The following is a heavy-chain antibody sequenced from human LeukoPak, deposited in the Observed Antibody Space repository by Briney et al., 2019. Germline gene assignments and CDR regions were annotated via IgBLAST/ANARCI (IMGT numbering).Heavy chain of an antibody. CDR1: GYTFTGYY. V-gene: IGHV1-2*02. CDR3: ARDRADGYNYDY. Sequence: ASVKVSCKASGYTFTGYYMHWVRQAPGQGLEWMGWINPNSGGTNYAQKFQGRVTMTRDTSISTAYMELSRLRSDDTAVYYCARDRADGYNYDYWGQGTLVTVSS. CDR2: INPNSGGT. D-gene: IGHD5-24*01. J-gene: IGHJ4*02.